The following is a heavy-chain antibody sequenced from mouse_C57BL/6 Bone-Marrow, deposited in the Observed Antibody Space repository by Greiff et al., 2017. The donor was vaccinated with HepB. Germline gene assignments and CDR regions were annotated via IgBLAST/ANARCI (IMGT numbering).Heavy chain of an antibody. Sequence: EVQLQQSGGGLVKPGGSLKLSCAASGFTFSSYAMSWVRQTPEKRLEWVATISDGGSYTYYPDNVKGRFTISRDNAKNNLYLQMSHLKSEDTAMYYCARDGIQGAMDYWGQGTSVTVSS. V-gene: IGHV5-4*01. CDR1: GFTFSSYA. CDR2: ISDGGSYT. CDR3: ARDGIQGAMDY. J-gene: IGHJ4*01. D-gene: IGHD3-2*02.